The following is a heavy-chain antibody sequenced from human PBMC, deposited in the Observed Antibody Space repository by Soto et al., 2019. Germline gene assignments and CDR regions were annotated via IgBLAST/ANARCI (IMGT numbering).Heavy chain of an antibody. CDR2: IIPLSDTT. V-gene: IGHV1-69*01. J-gene: IGHJ6*02. D-gene: IGHD2-2*01. CDR3: ARSQGSSTSLEIYDYYYYGMDV. CDR1: GGTFSSYA. Sequence: QVQLVQSGAEVKKPGSSVKVSCKASGGTFSSYAISWVRQAPGQGLEWMGGIIPLSDTTNYAQKFQGRVTITADESTSTAYMELGSLRPEHTAVYYCARSQGSSTSLEIYDYYYYGMDVWGQGTTVTVSS.